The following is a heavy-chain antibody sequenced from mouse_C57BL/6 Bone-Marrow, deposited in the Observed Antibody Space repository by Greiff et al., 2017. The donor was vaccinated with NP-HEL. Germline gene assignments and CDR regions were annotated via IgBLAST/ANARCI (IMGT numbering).Heavy chain of an antibody. CDR3: ARLSTVVAKGYFDY. V-gene: IGHV1-81*01. CDR2: IYPRSGNT. D-gene: IGHD1-1*01. CDR1: GYTFTSYG. Sequence: QVQLQQSGAELARPGASVKLSCKASGYTFTSYGISWVKQRPGQGLEWIGKIYPRSGNTYYNEKFKGKATLTADKSSSTAYMELRSLTSEDSAVYFCARLSTVVAKGYFDYWGQGTTLTVSS. J-gene: IGHJ2*01.